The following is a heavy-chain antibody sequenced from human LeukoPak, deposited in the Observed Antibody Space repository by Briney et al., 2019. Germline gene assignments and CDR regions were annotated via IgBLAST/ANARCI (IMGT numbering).Heavy chain of an antibody. V-gene: IGHV3-11*04. CDR1: GFTFNNYY. J-gene: IGHJ5*02. D-gene: IGHD3-3*01. CDR2: ISISGYST. CDR3: ARRYDFWSGYYGWFDP. Sequence: GGSLRVSCAASGFTFNNYYMSWNRRAPGKGLEWISYISISGYSTYYADSVKGRFTISRDNAKNSLYLQMNNLRPEDTAFYYCARRYDFWSGYYGWFDPWGQGTLVTVSS.